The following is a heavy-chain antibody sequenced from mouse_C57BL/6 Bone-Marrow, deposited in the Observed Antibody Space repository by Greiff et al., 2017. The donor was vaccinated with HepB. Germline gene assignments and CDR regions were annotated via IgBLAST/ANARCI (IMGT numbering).Heavy chain of an antibody. J-gene: IGHJ4*01. V-gene: IGHV6-3*01. CDR3: TGAFFYYYGRDAMDY. Sequence: EVKLVESGGGLVQPGGSMKLSCVASGFTFSNYWMNWVRQSPEKGLEWVAQIRLKSDNYATHYAESVKGRFTISRDDSKSSVYLQMNKLRGRYTLNYSFTGAFFYYYGRDAMDYWGQGTSVTVSS. D-gene: IGHD1-1*01. CDR2: IRLKSDNYAT. CDR1: GFTFSNYW.